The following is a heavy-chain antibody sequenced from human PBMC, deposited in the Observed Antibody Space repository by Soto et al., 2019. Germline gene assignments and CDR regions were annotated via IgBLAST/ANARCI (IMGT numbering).Heavy chain of an antibody. V-gene: IGHV4-34*01. CDR3: ARSPIAAADYMDV. J-gene: IGHJ6*03. D-gene: IGHD6-13*01. CDR1: GGSLSGFY. Sequence: QVQLHQWGAGLLKPSETLSLTCGVYGGSLSGFYWSYIRQSPGKGLEWIGEINHSGITHYNPSLKKRDPMSVDTSKNQFSLEVTSVTATDTAVYYCARSPIAAADYMDVWGKGTPVIVSS. CDR2: INHSGIT.